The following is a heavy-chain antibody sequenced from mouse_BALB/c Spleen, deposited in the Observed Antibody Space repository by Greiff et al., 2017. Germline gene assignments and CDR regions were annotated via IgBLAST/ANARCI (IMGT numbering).Heavy chain of an antibody. D-gene: IGHD2-10*02. CDR2: IYPGGGYT. CDR3: ARGGYGNYLPAMDY. J-gene: IGHJ4*01. V-gene: IGHV1-63*02. Sequence: VQLQQPGAELVRPGTSVKISCKASGYTFTNYWLGWVKQRPGHGLEWIGDIYPGGGYTNYNEKFKGKATLTADTSSSTAYMQLSSLTSEDSAVYFCARGGYGNYLPAMDYWGQGTSVTVSS. CDR1: GYTFTNYW.